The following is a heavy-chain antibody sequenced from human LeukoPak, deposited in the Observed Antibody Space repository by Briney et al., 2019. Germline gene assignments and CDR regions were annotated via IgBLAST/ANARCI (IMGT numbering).Heavy chain of an antibody. V-gene: IGHV1-46*01. J-gene: IGHJ4*02. CDR1: GGTFSSYA. Sequence: ASVKVSRKASGGTFSSYAISWVRQAPGQGLEWMGIINPSGGSTSHAQKFQGRVTMTRDTSTSTVYMELSSLRSEDTAVYYCARDHTGDYWGQGTLVTVSS. CDR2: INPSGGST. CDR3: ARDHTGDY.